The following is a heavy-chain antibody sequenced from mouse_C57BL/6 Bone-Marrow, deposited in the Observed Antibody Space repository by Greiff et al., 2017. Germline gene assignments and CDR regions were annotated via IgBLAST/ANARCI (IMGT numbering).Heavy chain of an antibody. Sequence: VQLLQPGAELVMPGASVKLSCKASGYTFTSYWMHWVKQRPEQGLEWIGRIDPANGNTKYAPKFQGKATITADTASNTAYLQLSSLTSEDTAIYYCARWGDYDRDGDWGQGTLVTVSA. CDR1: GYTFTSYW. D-gene: IGHD2-4*01. V-gene: IGHV14-3*01. CDR3: ARWGDYDRDGD. CDR2: IDPANGNT. J-gene: IGHJ3*01.